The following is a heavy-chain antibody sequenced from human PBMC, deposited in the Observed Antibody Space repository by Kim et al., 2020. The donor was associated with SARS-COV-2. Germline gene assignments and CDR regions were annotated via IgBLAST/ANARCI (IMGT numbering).Heavy chain of an antibody. CDR2: IIPIFGTA. Sequence: SVKVSCKASGGTFSSYAISWVRQAPGQGLEWMGGIIPIFGTANYAQKFQGRVTITADESTSTAYMELSSLRSEDTAVYYCARDLRQWELHYYGMDVWGQGTTVTVSS. CDR3: ARDLRQWELHYYGMDV. CDR1: GGTFSSYA. J-gene: IGHJ6*02. D-gene: IGHD1-26*01. V-gene: IGHV1-69*13.